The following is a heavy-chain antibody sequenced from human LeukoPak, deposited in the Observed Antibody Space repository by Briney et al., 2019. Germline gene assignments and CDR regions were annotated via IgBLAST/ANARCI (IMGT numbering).Heavy chain of an antibody. D-gene: IGHD6-19*01. CDR2: INSTSNYK. CDR1: GFIFSSYS. CDR3: ARDQVYSSGDGMDV. V-gene: IGHV3-21*06. Sequence: GGSLRLSCEASGFIFSSYSMNWVRRAPGKGLEWVSSINSTSNYKYYADSVKGRFTISRDNAKNSLYLQMNGLRAEDTAVYYCARDQVYSSGDGMDVWGQGTTVTVSS. J-gene: IGHJ6*02.